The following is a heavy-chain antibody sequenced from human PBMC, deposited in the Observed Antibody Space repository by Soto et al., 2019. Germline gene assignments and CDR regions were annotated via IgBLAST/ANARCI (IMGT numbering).Heavy chain of an antibody. Sequence: EVQLVESGGGLVQPGGSLKLSCAASGFTFSGSAMHWVRQASGKGLEWVGRIRSKANSYATAYAASLKGRFTISRDDSKNTAYLQMNSLKTEDTAVYYCTSSALIDYYYYYGMDVWGQGTTVTVSS. CDR1: GFTFSGSA. D-gene: IGHD3-22*01. J-gene: IGHJ6*02. CDR2: IRSKANSYAT. V-gene: IGHV3-73*02. CDR3: TSSALIDYYYYYGMDV.